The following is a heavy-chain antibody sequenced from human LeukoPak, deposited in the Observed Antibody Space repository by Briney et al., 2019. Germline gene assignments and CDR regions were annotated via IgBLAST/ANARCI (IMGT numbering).Heavy chain of an antibody. CDR1: GLTVSSNY. V-gene: IGHV3-53*05. CDR3: AKDDALYSSGWYVRGDFDY. CDR2: IYSGGYT. D-gene: IGHD6-19*01. Sequence: GGSLRLSCAASGLTVSSNYMSWVRQAPGKGLEWVSVIYSGGYTYYADSVKGRFTISRDNSKNTVYLQMNSLRAEDTAVYYCAKDDALYSSGWYVRGDFDYWGQGTLVTVSS. J-gene: IGHJ4*02.